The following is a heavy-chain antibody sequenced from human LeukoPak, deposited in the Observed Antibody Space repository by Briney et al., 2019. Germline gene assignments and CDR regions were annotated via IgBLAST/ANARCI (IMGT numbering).Heavy chain of an antibody. CDR3: ARAGSGSYYYYYYYMDV. D-gene: IGHD3-10*01. J-gene: IGHJ6*03. V-gene: IGHV4-38-2*02. CDR1: GYSISSGYY. CDR2: IHHSGST. Sequence: SETLSLTCTVSGYSISSGYYWGWIRQPPGKGLEWIGSIHHSGSTYYNPSLKSRVTISVDTSKNQFSLKLSSVTAADTAVYYCARAGSGSYYYYYYYMDVWGKGTTVTVSS.